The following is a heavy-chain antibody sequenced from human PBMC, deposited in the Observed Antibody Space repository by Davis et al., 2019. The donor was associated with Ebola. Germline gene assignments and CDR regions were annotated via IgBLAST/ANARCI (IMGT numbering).Heavy chain of an antibody. D-gene: IGHD2-8*01. CDR2: IYHSGST. Sequence: PSETLSLTCTVSGGSISSGGYYWSWIRQPPGKGLEWIGYIYHSGSTYYNPSLKSRVTISVDRSKNQFSLKLSSVTAADTAVYYCARANGKPTYYYYYGMDVWGQGTTVTVSS. J-gene: IGHJ6*02. CDR1: GGSISSGGYY. CDR3: ARANGKPTYYYYYGMDV. V-gene: IGHV4-30-2*01.